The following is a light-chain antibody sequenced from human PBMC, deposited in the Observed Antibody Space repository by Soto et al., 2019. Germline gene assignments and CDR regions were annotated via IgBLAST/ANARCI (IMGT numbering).Light chain of an antibody. CDR3: QQLNSYPRT. Sequence: DIQMTQSPSPLSASVGDTVTITCRASESISSWLDWYQEKPGKAPNLLIYDASSLESGVPSRFSGSGSGTEFTLTISSLQPDDFATYYCQQLNSYPRTFGGGTKVDIK. V-gene: IGKV1-5*01. CDR1: ESISSW. CDR2: DAS. J-gene: IGKJ4*01.